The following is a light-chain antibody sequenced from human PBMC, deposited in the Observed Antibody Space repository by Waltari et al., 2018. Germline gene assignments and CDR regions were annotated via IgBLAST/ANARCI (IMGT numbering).Light chain of an antibody. CDR2: EVS. CDR3: SSYTSSSTWV. Sequence: QSALTQPASVSGSPGQSITISCTGTSSDVGGYNYVSWYQQHPGKAPKLMIYEVSNRPSGVSNRFSGSQSGNPASLTISGLQAEDEADYYCSSYTSSSTWVFGGGTKLTVL. J-gene: IGLJ3*02. CDR1: SSDVGGYNY. V-gene: IGLV2-14*01.